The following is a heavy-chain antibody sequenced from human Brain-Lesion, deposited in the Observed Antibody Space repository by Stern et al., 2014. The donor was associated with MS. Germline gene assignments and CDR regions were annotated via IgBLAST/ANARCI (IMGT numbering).Heavy chain of an antibody. CDR2: IHHTGAT. D-gene: IGHD2-21*01. Sequence: QVQLVESGPGLVKPSQTLSLSCTVSGAPVRSGGYYWSWIRQLPGKGLEWVGYIHHTGATLYNPSLKSSVAISVDTSENKFSLMLTSVTAADTAGYYCAAIGPRMEGACFDIWGQGTMVTVSS. J-gene: IGHJ3*02. V-gene: IGHV4-31*03. CDR1: GAPVRSGGYY. CDR3: AAIGPRMEGACFDI.